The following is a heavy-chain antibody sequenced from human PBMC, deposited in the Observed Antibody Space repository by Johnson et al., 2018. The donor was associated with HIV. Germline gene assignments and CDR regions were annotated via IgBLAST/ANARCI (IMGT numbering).Heavy chain of an antibody. J-gene: IGHJ3*02. CDR2: IYSGGST. CDR3: ARSSGSYLDDAFDI. V-gene: IGHV3-66*01. CDR1: GFTVSSNY. D-gene: IGHD1-26*01. Sequence: VHLVESGGVVVQPGGSLRLSCAASGFTVSSNYMSWVRQAPGKGLEWVSVIYSGGSTYYADSVKGRFTISRDNSKNTLYLQMNSLRAEDTAVYYCARSSGSYLDDAFDIWGQGTMVTVYS.